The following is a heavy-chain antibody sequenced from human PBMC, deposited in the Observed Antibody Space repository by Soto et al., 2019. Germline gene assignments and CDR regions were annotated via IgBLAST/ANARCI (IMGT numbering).Heavy chain of an antibody. CDR2: ISGSGGST. D-gene: IGHD3-3*01. CDR3: AKCVPTWRGPLSTHDY. Sequence: PGGSMRLSCAASGFTFSSYAMSWVRQAPGKGLEWVSAISGSGGSTYYADSVKGRFTISRDNSKNTLYLQMNSLRAEDTAVYYCAKCVPTWRGPLSTHDYWGQGTLVTVSS. CDR1: GFTFSSYA. J-gene: IGHJ4*02. V-gene: IGHV3-23*01.